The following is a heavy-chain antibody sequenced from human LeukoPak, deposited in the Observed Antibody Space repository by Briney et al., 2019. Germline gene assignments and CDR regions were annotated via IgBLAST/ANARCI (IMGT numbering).Heavy chain of an antibody. J-gene: IGHJ4*02. V-gene: IGHV3-33*06. CDR3: AKDHKITIFGVVTRGLGY. CDR1: GFTFSSYG. D-gene: IGHD3-3*01. Sequence: GRSLRLSCAASGFTFSSYGMHWVRQAPGKGLEGVAVIWYDGSNKYYADSVKGRFTISRDNSKNTLYLQMNSLRAEDTAVYYCAKDHKITIFGVVTRGLGYWGQGTLVTVSS. CDR2: IWYDGSNK.